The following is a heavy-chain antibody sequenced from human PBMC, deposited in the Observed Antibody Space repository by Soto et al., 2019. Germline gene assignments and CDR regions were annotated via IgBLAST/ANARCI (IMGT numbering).Heavy chain of an antibody. CDR3: ARAAGLCSSTSCQIDSFDY. D-gene: IGHD2-2*01. Sequence: QVQLVQSGAEVKKPGSSVKVSCKASGGTFSSYAISWVRQAPGQGLEWMGGIVPIFGTANYAQKFQGRVTITADESTSTAYMELSSLRSEDTAVYYCARAAGLCSSTSCQIDSFDYWGQGTLVTVSS. CDR1: GGTFSSYA. V-gene: IGHV1-69*01. J-gene: IGHJ4*02. CDR2: IVPIFGTA.